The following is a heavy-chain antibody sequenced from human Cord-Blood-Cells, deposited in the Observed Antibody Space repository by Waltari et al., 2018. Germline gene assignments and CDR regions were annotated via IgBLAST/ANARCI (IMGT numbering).Heavy chain of an antibody. CDR1: GYTFTSYD. V-gene: IGHV1-8*03. CDR3: ARGAGYSSSWYYYYYYYMDV. CDR2: MNPNRGNT. Sequence: QVQLVQSGAEVKKPGASVKVSCKASGYTFTSYDINWVRQATGQGLEWMGWMNPNRGNTGYAQKFQGRVTITRNTSISTVCMELSSLRSEDTAVYYWARGAGYSSSWYYYYYYYMDVGGKGTTVTVSS. J-gene: IGHJ6*03. D-gene: IGHD6-13*01.